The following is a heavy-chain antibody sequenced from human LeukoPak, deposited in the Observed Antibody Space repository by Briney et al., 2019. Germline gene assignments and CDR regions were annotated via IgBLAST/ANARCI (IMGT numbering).Heavy chain of an antibody. J-gene: IGHJ4*02. CDR1: GFTFSSYG. Sequence: GGSLRLSCAASGFTFSSYGMHWVRHAPGKGLDWVAFIHRDGSNKYYADSVRGRFTISRDNAKNSLYLQMNSLRAEDTALYYCARPSNWNYPSRFDYWGQGTLVTVSS. CDR2: IHRDGSNK. D-gene: IGHD1-7*01. CDR3: ARPSNWNYPSRFDY. V-gene: IGHV3-30*02.